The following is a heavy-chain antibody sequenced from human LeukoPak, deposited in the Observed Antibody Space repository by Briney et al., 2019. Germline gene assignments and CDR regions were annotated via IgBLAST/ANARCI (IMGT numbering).Heavy chain of an antibody. J-gene: IGHJ4*02. CDR3: ARTDPRGLGSSWTFDY. V-gene: IGHV1-18*01. D-gene: IGHD6-13*01. Sequence: ASVKVSCKASGYTFTSYGISWVRQAPGQGLEWMGWISAYNGNTNYAQKLQGRVTMTTDTSTSTAYMELRSLRSDDTAVYYCARTDPRGLGSSWTFDYWGQGTLVTVSS. CDR2: ISAYNGNT. CDR1: GYTFTSYG.